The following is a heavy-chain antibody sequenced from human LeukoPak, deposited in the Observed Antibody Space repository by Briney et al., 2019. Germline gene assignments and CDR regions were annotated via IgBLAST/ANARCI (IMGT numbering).Heavy chain of an antibody. D-gene: IGHD4-17*01. CDR2: MSHDGSVK. Sequence: GGSLRLSCAASGFTFSSYAMHWVRQAPGKGLEWVAVMSHDGSVKIYADSVKGRFTISRDNAKNSLYLQMNSLRAEDTAVYYCAGGDYGDYGSDYWGQGTLVTVSS. J-gene: IGHJ4*02. CDR1: GFTFSSYA. V-gene: IGHV3-30-3*01. CDR3: AGGDYGDYGSDY.